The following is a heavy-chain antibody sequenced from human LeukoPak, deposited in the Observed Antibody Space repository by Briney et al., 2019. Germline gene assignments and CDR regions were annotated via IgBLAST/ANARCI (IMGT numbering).Heavy chain of an antibody. CDR1: GGSISSSSYY. J-gene: IGHJ4*02. CDR3: ARDRNYYDSSGYDY. V-gene: IGHV4-39*07. D-gene: IGHD3-22*01. CDR2: IYYSGST. Sequence: SETLSLTCTVSGGSISSSSYYWGWIRQPPGKGLEWIGSIYYSGSTYYNPSLKSRVTISVDTSKNQFSLKLSSVTAADTAVYYCARDRNYYDSSGYDYWGLGTLVTVSS.